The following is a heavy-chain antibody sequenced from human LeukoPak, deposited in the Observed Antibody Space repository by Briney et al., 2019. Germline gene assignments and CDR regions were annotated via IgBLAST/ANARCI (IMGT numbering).Heavy chain of an antibody. Sequence: SETLSLTCTVSGGSISSYYWSWIRQPPGKGLEWIGYIYYSGSTNYNPSLKSRVTISVDTPKNQFSLKPSSVAAADTAVYYCARRYQPSFWYFDLWGRGTLVTVSS. CDR1: GGSISSYY. CDR2: IYYSGST. J-gene: IGHJ2*01. CDR3: ARRYQPSFWYFDL. V-gene: IGHV4-59*08. D-gene: IGHD2-2*01.